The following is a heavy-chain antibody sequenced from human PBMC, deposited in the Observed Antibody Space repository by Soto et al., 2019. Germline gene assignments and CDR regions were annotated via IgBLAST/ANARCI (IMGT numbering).Heavy chain of an antibody. J-gene: IGHJ4*02. Sequence: GGSLRLSCAASGFTFSSYSMNWVRQAPGKGLEWVSSISSSSSYIYYADSVKGRFTISRDNAKNSLYLQMNSLRAEDTAVYYCARDLDVGPNCSGGSCYAPAHFDYWGQGTLVTVSS. CDR1: GFTFSSYS. D-gene: IGHD2-15*01. CDR2: ISSSSSYI. V-gene: IGHV3-21*01. CDR3: ARDLDVGPNCSGGSCYAPAHFDY.